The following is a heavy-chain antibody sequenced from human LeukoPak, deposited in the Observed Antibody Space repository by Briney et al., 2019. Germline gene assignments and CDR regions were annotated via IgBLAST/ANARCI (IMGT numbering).Heavy chain of an antibody. Sequence: PGGSLRLSCAASGFTVSSNYMSWVRQAPGKGLEWVSVSYTGGNTHYADSVKGRFTPSRDNSKNTVYLQMNSLRVEDTAMYYCASISDLLYYFDSWGQGTLVTVSS. CDR3: ASISDLLYYFDS. CDR1: GFTVSSNY. J-gene: IGHJ4*02. V-gene: IGHV3-66*01. CDR2: SYTGGNT.